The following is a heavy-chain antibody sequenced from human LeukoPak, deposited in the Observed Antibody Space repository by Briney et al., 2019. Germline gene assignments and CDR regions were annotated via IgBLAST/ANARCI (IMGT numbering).Heavy chain of an antibody. CDR3: AKDLSPSYSSSSPVGY. Sequence: QAGGSLRLSCAASGFTFSSYAMSWVRQAPGKGLEWVSAISGSGGSTYYADSVKGRFTISRDNSKNTLYLQMNSLRAEDTAVYYCAKDLSPSYSSSSPVGYWGQGTLVTVSS. CDR1: GFTFSSYA. J-gene: IGHJ4*02. D-gene: IGHD6-13*01. V-gene: IGHV3-23*01. CDR2: ISGSGGST.